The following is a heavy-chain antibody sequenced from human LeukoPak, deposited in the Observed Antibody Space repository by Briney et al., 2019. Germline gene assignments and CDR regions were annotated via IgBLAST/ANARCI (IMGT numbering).Heavy chain of an antibody. V-gene: IGHV4-59*01. J-gene: IGHJ5*02. D-gene: IGHD2-21*02. CDR2: IYYSGTT. CDR1: GDSISSYY. Sequence: SETLSLTCTVSGDSISSYYWSWIRRSPGKGLEWIGYIYYSGTTNYNPSFKSRVIISVDTSKSQFSLKLSSVTAADSALYYCAGHQGCTTTDCSNWFDPWGQGTLVTVSS. CDR3: AGHQGCTTTDCSNWFDP.